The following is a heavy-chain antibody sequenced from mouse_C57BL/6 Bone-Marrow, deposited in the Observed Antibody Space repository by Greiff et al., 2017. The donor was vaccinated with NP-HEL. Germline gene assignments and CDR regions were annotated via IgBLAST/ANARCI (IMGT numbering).Heavy chain of an antibody. D-gene: IGHD1-1*01. CDR3: ARIKGSSPFYFDV. Sequence: QVQLQQSGAELVRPGTSVKMSCKAPGYTFTNYWIGWAKQRPGHGLEWIGDIYPGGGYTNYNEKFKGKATLTADKSSSTAYMQFSSLTSEDSAIYYCARIKGSSPFYFDVWGTGTTVTVSS. J-gene: IGHJ1*03. CDR2: IYPGGGYT. V-gene: IGHV1-63*01. CDR1: GYTFTNYW.